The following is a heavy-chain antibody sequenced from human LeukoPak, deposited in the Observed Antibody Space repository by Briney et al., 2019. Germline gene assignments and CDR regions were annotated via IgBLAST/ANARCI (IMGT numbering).Heavy chain of an antibody. CDR2: IYPGDSDT. V-gene: IGHV5-51*01. CDR1: GYSFTSYW. J-gene: IGHJ3*02. CDR3: ASSYCSSTSCYFGAFDI. Sequence: GESLKISCKGSGYSFTSYWIGWVRQMPGKGLEWMGIIYPGDSDTRYSPSLQGQVTISADKSISTAYLQWSSLKASDTAMYYCASSYCSSTSCYFGAFDIWGQGTMVTVSS. D-gene: IGHD2-2*01.